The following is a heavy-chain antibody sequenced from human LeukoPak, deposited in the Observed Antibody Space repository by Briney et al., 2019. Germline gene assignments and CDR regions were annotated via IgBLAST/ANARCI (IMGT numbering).Heavy chain of an antibody. CDR1: GYSFTSYW. Sequence: PGESLKISCKGSGYSFTSYWIGWVRQMPGKGLEWMGIIYPGDSDTRYSPSFQGQVTISADKSISTAYLQWSSLKASDTAMYYCARLKYYDILTGYPRYFDYWGQGTLVTVSS. CDR2: IYPGDSDT. D-gene: IGHD3-9*01. J-gene: IGHJ4*02. CDR3: ARLKYYDILTGYPRYFDY. V-gene: IGHV5-51*01.